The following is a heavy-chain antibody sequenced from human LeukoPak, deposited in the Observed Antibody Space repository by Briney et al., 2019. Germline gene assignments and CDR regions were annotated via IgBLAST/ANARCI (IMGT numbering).Heavy chain of an antibody. D-gene: IGHD3-10*01. V-gene: IGHV3-7*01. CDR3: ARDGGSGSYLFDY. CDR2: IKQDGSEK. Sequence: GGSLRLSCAASGFTFSSYWMSWVRQAPGKGLEWVANIKQDGSEKYYVDSVKGRFTISRDNAKNSLYLQMNSLRAEDTAVYYCARDGGSGSYLFDYWGQGTLVTVSS. J-gene: IGHJ4*02. CDR1: GFTFSSYW.